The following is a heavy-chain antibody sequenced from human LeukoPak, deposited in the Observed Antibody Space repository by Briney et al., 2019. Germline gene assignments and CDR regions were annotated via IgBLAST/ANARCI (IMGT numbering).Heavy chain of an antibody. D-gene: IGHD4-17*01. CDR2: ISGSGGST. CDR1: GFTFSSYA. J-gene: IGHJ4*02. Sequence: TGGSLRLSCAASGFTFSSYAMSWVRQAPGKGLEWVSAISGSGGSTYYADSLKGRFTISRDNSKNTLYLQMDNLSVDDTAVFYCVNGESFYGDYGFDYWGQGTLVTVSS. CDR3: VNGESFYGDYGFDY. V-gene: IGHV3-23*01.